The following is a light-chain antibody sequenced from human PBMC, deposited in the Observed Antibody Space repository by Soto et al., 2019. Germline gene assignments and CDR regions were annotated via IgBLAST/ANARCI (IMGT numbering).Light chain of an antibody. V-gene: IGKV1-9*01. CDR1: QGINIF. CDR2: AAS. Sequence: DIQLTQSPSFLSASVGDRVTITCRASQGINIFVAWFQQKPGKAPNLLISAASTLQSGVPSRFSGSGSETEFTLTITSLQPEDSATYYCQQRNSYPRTFGQGTKLDIK. J-gene: IGKJ2*01. CDR3: QQRNSYPRT.